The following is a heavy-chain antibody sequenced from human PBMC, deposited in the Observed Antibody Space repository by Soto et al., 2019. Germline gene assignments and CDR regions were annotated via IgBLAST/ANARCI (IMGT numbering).Heavy chain of an antibody. Sequence: ASVKVSCKASGYTFTSYGISWVRRAPGQGLEWVGWIGAYKGNTNYAQKLQGRVTMTTDTSTSTAYMELRSLRPDDTAVYYCARVGGAPLTIFGVVISHYYGMDVWGQGTTVTVSS. CDR1: GYTFTSYG. J-gene: IGHJ6*02. CDR2: IGAYKGNT. D-gene: IGHD3-3*01. CDR3: ARVGGAPLTIFGVVISHYYGMDV. V-gene: IGHV1-18*04.